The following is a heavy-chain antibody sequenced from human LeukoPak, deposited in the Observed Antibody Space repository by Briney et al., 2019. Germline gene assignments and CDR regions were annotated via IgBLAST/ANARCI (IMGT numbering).Heavy chain of an antibody. CDR1: GGSITSYY. V-gene: IGHV4-59*08. J-gene: IGHJ5*02. CDR2: ISYSGST. CDR3: ARGIQYYDILTGYNNWFDP. Sequence: SETLSLTCTVSGGSITSYYWSWIRQPPGKGLEWIGYISYSGSTNYNPSLKSRVTISVDTSKNQFSLKLSSVTAADTALYYCARGIQYYDILTGYNNWFDPWGQGTLVTVSS. D-gene: IGHD3-9*01.